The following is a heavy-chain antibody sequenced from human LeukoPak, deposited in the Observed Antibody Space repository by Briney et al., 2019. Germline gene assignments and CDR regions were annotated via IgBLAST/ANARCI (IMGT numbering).Heavy chain of an antibody. CDR1: GYTFTSYG. D-gene: IGHD3-10*01. J-gene: IGHJ4*02. V-gene: IGHV1-18*01. Sequence: ASVKVSCKASGYTFTSYGISWVRQAPGQGLEWMGWISAYNGNTNYAQKLQGRVTMTTDTSTSTAYMELRSLRSDDTAVYYCARASNVLLWFGELSQSDYWGQGTLVTVSS. CDR2: ISAYNGNT. CDR3: ARASNVLLWFGELSQSDY.